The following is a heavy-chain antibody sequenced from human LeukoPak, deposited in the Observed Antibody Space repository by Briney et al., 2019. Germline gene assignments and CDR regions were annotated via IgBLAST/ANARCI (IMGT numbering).Heavy chain of an antibody. CDR3: AKDPGITMVRGVITPDY. D-gene: IGHD3-10*01. J-gene: IGHJ4*02. Sequence: PGGSLRLSCAASGFTFSSYGMSWVRQAPGKGLEWVSAISGSGGSTYYADSVKGRFTISRDNPKNTLYLQMNSLRAEDTAVYYCAKDPGITMVRGVITPDYWGQGTLVTVSS. CDR1: GFTFSSYG. CDR2: ISGSGGST. V-gene: IGHV3-23*01.